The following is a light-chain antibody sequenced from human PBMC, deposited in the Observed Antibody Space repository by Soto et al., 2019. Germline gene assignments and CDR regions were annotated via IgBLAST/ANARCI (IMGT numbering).Light chain of an antibody. CDR3: SLYTSSSTSWV. CDR1: SSDVGSYNR. V-gene: IGLV2-18*01. CDR2: EVS. Sequence: QSVLTQPPSVSGSPGQSVTISCTGTSSDVGSYNRVSWYQQPPGTAPKLMIYEVSNRPSGVPDRFAGSKSGNTASLTISGLQAEDEADDYCSLYTSSSTSWVFGGGTKVTVL. J-gene: IGLJ3*02.